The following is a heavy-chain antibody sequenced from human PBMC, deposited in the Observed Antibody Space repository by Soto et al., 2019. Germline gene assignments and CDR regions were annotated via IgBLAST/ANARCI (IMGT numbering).Heavy chain of an antibody. D-gene: IGHD3-3*01. J-gene: IGHJ4*02. CDR3: AKDQVLRFLEWLSKDFDY. Sequence: PGGSLRLSCAPSGFTFSSFAMSRVRQAPGKGLERVSAISGSGGSTYYADSVKGRFTISRDNSKNTLYLQMNSLRAEDTAVYYCAKDQVLRFLEWLSKDFDYWGQGTLVTVSS. CDR2: ISGSGGST. V-gene: IGHV3-23*01. CDR1: GFTFSSFA.